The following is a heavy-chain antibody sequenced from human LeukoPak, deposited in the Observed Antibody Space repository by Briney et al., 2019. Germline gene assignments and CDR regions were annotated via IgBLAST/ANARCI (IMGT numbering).Heavy chain of an antibody. D-gene: IGHD5-24*01. CDR2: INPNSGGT. J-gene: IGHJ4*02. V-gene: IGHV1-2*02. CDR1: GGTFSSYA. Sequence: SVKVSCKASGGTFSSYAISWVRQAPGQGLEWMGWINPNSGGTNYAQKFQGRVTMTRDTSISTAYMELSRLRSDDTAVYYCARGTDTITDVDYWGQGTLVTVSS. CDR3: ARGTDTITDVDY.